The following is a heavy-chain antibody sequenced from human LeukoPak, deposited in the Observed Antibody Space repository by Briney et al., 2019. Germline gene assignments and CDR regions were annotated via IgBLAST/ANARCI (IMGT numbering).Heavy chain of an antibody. CDR2: INQDGSET. J-gene: IGHJ4*02. V-gene: IGHV3-7*01. CDR1: GFTFRDSW. Sequence: GGSLRLSCAAPGFTFRDSWMDWVRQAPGKGLEWVANINQDGSETYYVDSAKGRFTISRDNAKNSLYLQMDSLRVEDTAMHYCTKALDFWGQGTLVTVSS. CDR3: TKALDF.